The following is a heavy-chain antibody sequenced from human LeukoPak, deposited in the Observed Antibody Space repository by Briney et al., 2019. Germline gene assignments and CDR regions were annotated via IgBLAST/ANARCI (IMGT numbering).Heavy chain of an antibody. J-gene: IGHJ4*02. V-gene: IGHV4-31*03. CDR1: GGSISSGGYY. CDR2: IYYSGST. Sequence: ETSETLSLTCTVSGGSISSGGYYWSWVRQHPGKGLEWVGHIYYSGSTYYNPSLKSRVTISVDTSKNQFSLKLSSVTAADTAVYYCATATYCSSTSCPYPFDYWGQGTLVTVSS. CDR3: ATATYCSSTSCPYPFDY. D-gene: IGHD2-2*01.